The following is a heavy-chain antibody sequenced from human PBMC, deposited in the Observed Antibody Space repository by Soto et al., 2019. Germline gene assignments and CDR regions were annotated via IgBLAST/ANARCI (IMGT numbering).Heavy chain of an antibody. V-gene: IGHV1-18*01. J-gene: IGHJ5*02. CDR2: ISAYNDNT. CDR1: GYTFNSYG. Sequence: GASVKVSCKASGYTFNSYGISWVRQAPGQGLEWMGWISAYNDNTNYAQNLQGRVTMTTDTSTSTAYMELRSLRSDDTAVYYCAKDQLYIRGVIHNWFDPWGQGTLVTVSS. D-gene: IGHD3-10*02. CDR3: AKDQLYIRGVIHNWFDP.